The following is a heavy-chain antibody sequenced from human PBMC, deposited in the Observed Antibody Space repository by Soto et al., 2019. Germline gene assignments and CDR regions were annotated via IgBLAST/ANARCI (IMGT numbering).Heavy chain of an antibody. CDR1: GFTFSSYS. CDR3: ARDPVVRYGVGFLDY. Sequence: GGSLRLSCAASGFTFSSYSMNWVRQAPWKGLEWVSYISSSSSTRYYADSVKGRFTISRDNAKISLYLQMNSLREEDTAVYYCARDPVVRYGVGFLDYWGQGT. CDR2: ISSSSSTR. V-gene: IGHV3-48*02. J-gene: IGHJ4*02. D-gene: IGHD2-8*01.